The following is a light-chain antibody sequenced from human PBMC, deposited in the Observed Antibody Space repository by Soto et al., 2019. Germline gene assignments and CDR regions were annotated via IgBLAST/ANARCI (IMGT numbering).Light chain of an antibody. J-gene: IGKJ3*01. CDR1: QSISSY. CDR3: QQSYNTPLT. CDR2: AAS. Sequence: DIQMTQSPSSLSASVGDXXXXXXXASQSISSYLNWYQQKPGKAPKFLIYAASSLQSGVPSRFSGSGSGTDFTLTISSLQPEDFATYYCQQSYNTPLTFGPGTKVDIK. V-gene: IGKV1-39*01.